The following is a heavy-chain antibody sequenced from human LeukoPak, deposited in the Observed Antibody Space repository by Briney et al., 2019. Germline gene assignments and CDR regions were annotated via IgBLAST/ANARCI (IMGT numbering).Heavy chain of an antibody. CDR3: ARDHPGYFSGQSDF. CDR1: GDSVTSYY. J-gene: IGHJ4*02. V-gene: IGHV4-4*07. D-gene: IGHD2-15*01. CDR2: VHISGIT. Sequence: PSETLSLTCTVSGDSVTSYYWSWMRQPAGKGLEWIGRVHISGITNYNPSLKSRVTLSIDTSKNQLSLKLDSVTAADTAVYYCARDHPGYFSGQSDFWGQGTRVIVSS.